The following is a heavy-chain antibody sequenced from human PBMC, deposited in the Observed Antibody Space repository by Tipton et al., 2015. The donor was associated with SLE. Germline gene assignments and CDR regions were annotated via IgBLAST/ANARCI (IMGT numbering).Heavy chain of an antibody. CDR1: GGSISSGGYS. J-gene: IGHJ4*02. Sequence: TLSLTCAVSGGSISSGGYSWSWIRQPPGKGLEWIGYIYQSGSTYYNPSLKSRVTISVDRSKNQFSLKLSSVTAADTAVYYCARGGYSSSSPDYWGQGTLVTVSS. CDR2: IYQSGST. CDR3: ARGGYSSSSPDY. V-gene: IGHV4-30-2*01. D-gene: IGHD6-13*01.